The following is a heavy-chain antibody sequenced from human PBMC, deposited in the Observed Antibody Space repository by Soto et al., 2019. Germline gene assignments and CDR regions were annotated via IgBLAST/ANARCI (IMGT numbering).Heavy chain of an antibody. D-gene: IGHD3-10*01. Sequence: PXATLSLTCTVSGGSISISGYYWVWIRQPPGKRLEWIGSIYYSGTTYYNPSLKSRVTMSVDTSMNQFSLKLSSVTAADAAVYYCARSTGYHGSGSYSFDYWAREPWSPSPQ. V-gene: IGHV4-39*01. CDR3: ARSTGYHGSGSYSFDY. J-gene: IGHJ4*02. CDR1: GGSISISGYY. CDR2: IYYSGTT.